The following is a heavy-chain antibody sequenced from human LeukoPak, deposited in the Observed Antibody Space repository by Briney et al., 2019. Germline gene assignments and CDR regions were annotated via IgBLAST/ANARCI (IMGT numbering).Heavy chain of an antibody. J-gene: IGHJ3*02. CDR2: SYTSGST. Sequence: SETLSLTCTVSGGSISSYYWSWIRQPAGKGLEWIGRSYTSGSTNYNPSLESRVTMSVDTSKNQLSLKLSSVTAADTAVYYCARLHSVEWLVHDAFDIWGQGTMVTVSS. V-gene: IGHV4-4*07. CDR1: GGSISSYY. CDR3: ARLHSVEWLVHDAFDI. D-gene: IGHD6-19*01.